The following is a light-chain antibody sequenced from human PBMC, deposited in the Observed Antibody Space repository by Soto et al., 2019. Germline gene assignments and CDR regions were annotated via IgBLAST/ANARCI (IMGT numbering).Light chain of an antibody. V-gene: IGKV3-20*01. J-gene: IGKJ1*01. CDR1: QSVTSSY. CDR2: GAS. CDR3: QQYGSSPRT. Sequence: EIVLTQSPGTLSLSPGERATLSCRASQSVTSSYLAWYQQKPGQAPRLLIYGASSRATGIPDRFSGGGSGTDFTLTISRLEPEDSAVYYCQQYGSSPRTF.